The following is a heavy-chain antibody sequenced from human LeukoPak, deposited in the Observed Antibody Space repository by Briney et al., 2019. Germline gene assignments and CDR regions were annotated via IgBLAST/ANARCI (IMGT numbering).Heavy chain of an antibody. J-gene: IGHJ4*02. Sequence: SETLSLTCTVSGGSISSGGYSWSWIRQPPGKGLEWIGYIYHSGSTYYNPSLKSRVTISVDRSKNQFSLKLSSVTAADTAVYYCARVKIVVVPAATLYYFDYWGQGTLVTVSS. D-gene: IGHD2-2*01. CDR2: IYHSGST. CDR3: ARVKIVVVPAATLYYFDY. CDR1: GGSISSGGYS. V-gene: IGHV4-30-2*01.